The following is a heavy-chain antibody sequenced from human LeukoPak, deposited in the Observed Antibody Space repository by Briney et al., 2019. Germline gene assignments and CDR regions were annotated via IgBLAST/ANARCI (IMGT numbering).Heavy chain of an antibody. D-gene: IGHD3-16*02. V-gene: IGHV3-7*01. J-gene: IGHJ4*02. CDR1: GLSISGQW. Sequence: GGSLRLSCVASGLSISGQWMNWVRQARGQGLEWVANIKHDGSEEHYVDSVKGRFTISRDDGRNSVSLQMNSVRAEDTAVYYCGYTNNFYHWGQGTLVVVSS. CDR2: IKHDGSEE. CDR3: GYTNNFYH.